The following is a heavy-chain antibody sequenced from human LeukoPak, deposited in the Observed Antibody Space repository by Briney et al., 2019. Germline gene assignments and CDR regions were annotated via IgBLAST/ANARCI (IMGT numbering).Heavy chain of an antibody. D-gene: IGHD6-19*01. CDR1: GGSFSTYY. CDR2: IYRSGSP. J-gene: IGHJ4*02. CDR3: AREGSGWYLDY. Sequence: SETLSLTRTVSGGSFSTYYWNWIRQPAGKGLEWIGRIYRSGSPNYNPSLKSRVTMSVDTSKNQFSLKLTSVTAADTAVYFCAREGSGWYLDYWGQGTLVTVSS. V-gene: IGHV4-4*07.